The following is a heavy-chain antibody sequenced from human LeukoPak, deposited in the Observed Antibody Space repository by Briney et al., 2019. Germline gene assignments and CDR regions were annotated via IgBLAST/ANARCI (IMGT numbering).Heavy chain of an antibody. J-gene: IGHJ3*02. Sequence: GGSLRLSCVASGFTFSAYWMTWVRQAPGKGLDWVANIRLDGSENYYVDSVRGRFTISRDNAKNSLYLQMNSLRAEDTAVYYCARRARYCTSTSCDPIGAFDIWGQGTRLTVSS. D-gene: IGHD2-2*01. V-gene: IGHV3-7*01. CDR2: IRLDGSEN. CDR3: ARRARYCTSTSCDPIGAFDI. CDR1: GFTFSAYW.